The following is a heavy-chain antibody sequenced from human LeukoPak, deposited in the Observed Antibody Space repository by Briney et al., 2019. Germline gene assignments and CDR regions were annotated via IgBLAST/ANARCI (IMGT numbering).Heavy chain of an antibody. Sequence: SETLSLTCTVSGGSISSYYWSWIRQPPGKGLEWIGSIYYSGSTYYNPSLKSRVTISVDTSKNQFSLKLSSVTAADTAVYYCARGYDYDSSGYSFWGQGTLVTVSS. CDR1: GGSISSYY. CDR2: IYYSGST. V-gene: IGHV4-59*12. CDR3: ARGYDYDSSGYSF. D-gene: IGHD3-22*01. J-gene: IGHJ4*02.